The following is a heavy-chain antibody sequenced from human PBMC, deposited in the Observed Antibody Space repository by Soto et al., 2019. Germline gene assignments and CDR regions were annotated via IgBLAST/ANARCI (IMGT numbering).Heavy chain of an antibody. CDR3: ESAYSDGGQFSYLSD. V-gene: IGHV4-59*01. Sequence: TLSVSFTVSWVSISSYSWAYRARPPGKGLEWIGYIYYTGSTKYNPSLKSRVTISVDTSKNQFSLKLSSVTAADTAVYYCESAYSDGGQFSYLSDWGQGTLVTVSS. CDR1: WVSISSYS. J-gene: IGHJ4*02. D-gene: IGHD2-15*01. CDR2: IYYTGST.